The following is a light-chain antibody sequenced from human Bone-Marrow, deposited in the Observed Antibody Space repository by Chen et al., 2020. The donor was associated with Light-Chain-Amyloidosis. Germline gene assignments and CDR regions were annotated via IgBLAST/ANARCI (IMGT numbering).Light chain of an antibody. V-gene: IGLV7-43*01. CDR3: LLYYAGAWV. J-gene: IGLJ3*02. Sequence: QTVVTQEPSLTVSPGGTVTLTCASSTGAVTSGYYPNWLQQKPGQAPRALIYSTDNKPSWTPDRFSGSLLGGKAALTLSGVLPEDEAEYYCLLYYAGAWVFGGGTKLTVL. CDR2: STD. CDR1: TGAVTSGYY.